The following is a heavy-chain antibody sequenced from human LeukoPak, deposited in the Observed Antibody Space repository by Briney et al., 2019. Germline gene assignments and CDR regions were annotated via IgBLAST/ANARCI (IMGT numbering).Heavy chain of an antibody. J-gene: IGHJ4*02. D-gene: IGHD1-26*01. CDR2: ISSSGGST. Sequence: GGSLRLSCAASGFTFSNYNMNWVRQAPGKGLEWVSAISSSGGSTYYADSVRGRFIISRDSSKNTLYLQMNSLRAEDTAVYYCAKGGAQVGGQGTLVTVSS. V-gene: IGHV3-23*01. CDR1: GFTFSNYN. CDR3: AKGGAQV.